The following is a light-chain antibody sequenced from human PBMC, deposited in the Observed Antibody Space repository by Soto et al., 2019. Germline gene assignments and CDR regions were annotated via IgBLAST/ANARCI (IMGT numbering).Light chain of an antibody. V-gene: IGKV2-24*01. CDR1: QNLVYIDGNTY. Sequence: EIVLTQTPLSSPVTLGQPASISCRSSQNLVYIDGNTYLSWVQQRPGQPPRLLIYQVSNRFSGVPARFSGSGAGTDFTLTNSRVEAEDVGIYSCVQFSHFPRTFGQGTKVEIK. CDR3: VQFSHFPRT. CDR2: QVS. J-gene: IGKJ1*01.